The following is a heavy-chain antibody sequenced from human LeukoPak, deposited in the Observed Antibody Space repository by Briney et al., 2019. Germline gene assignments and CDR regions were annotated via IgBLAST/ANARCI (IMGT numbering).Heavy chain of an antibody. Sequence: SETLSLTCAVYGGSFSGYYWSWIRQPPGKGLEWIGEINHSGSTNYNPSLKSRVTISVDTSKNQFSLKLSSVTAADTAVYYCARDSHCSGGSCYDFLFDPWGQGTLVTVSS. CDR3: ARDSHCSGGSCYDFLFDP. CDR1: GGSFSGYY. D-gene: IGHD2-15*01. J-gene: IGHJ5*02. V-gene: IGHV4-34*01. CDR2: INHSGST.